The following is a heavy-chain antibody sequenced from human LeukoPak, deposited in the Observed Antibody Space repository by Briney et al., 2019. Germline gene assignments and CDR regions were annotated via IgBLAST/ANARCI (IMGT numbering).Heavy chain of an antibody. CDR3: AVAKGSGLDAFDI. D-gene: IGHD3-10*01. CDR1: GGSFSGYY. CDR2: INHSGST. J-gene: IGHJ3*02. Sequence: KPSETLSLTCAVYGGSFSGYYWSWIRQPLGKGLEWIGEINHSGSTNYNPSLRSRVTISVDTSKNQFSLKLSSVTAADTAVYYCAVAKGSGLDAFDIWGQGTMVTVSS. V-gene: IGHV4-34*01.